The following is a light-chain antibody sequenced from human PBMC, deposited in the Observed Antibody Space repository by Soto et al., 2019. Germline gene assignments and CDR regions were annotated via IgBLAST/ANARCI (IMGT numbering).Light chain of an antibody. CDR1: QSINNC. Sequence: DIQMTQSPSTLSASVGDRVTITCRASQSINNCLAWYQQKAGKAPKVLIYKASSLESGVPSRFSGSGSGTEFTLTLSSLQPDDFATYYCQECSTYPVAFGQGTKVEIK. V-gene: IGKV1-5*03. J-gene: IGKJ1*01. CDR2: KAS. CDR3: QECSTYPVA.